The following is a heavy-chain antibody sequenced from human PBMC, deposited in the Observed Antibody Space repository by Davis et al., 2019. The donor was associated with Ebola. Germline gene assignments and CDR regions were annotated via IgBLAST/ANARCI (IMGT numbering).Heavy chain of an antibody. CDR2: IWPGINSPGGSDT. Sequence: GESLKISCKGSGYRFSSYWIGWVRQMPGKGLEWMGIIWPGINSPGGSDTRYSPSFQGQVTISADKSISTAYLQWSSLRASDTAMYYCARRPIPGGGPTGDFDSWGQGTLVTVSS. CDR3: ARRPIPGGGPTGDFDS. CDR1: GYRFSSYW. D-gene: IGHD2-8*02. J-gene: IGHJ4*02. V-gene: IGHV5-51*01.